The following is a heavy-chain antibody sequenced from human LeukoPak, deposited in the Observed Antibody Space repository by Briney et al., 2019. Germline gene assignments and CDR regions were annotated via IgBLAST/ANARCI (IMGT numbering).Heavy chain of an antibody. V-gene: IGHV4-4*07. Sequence: SETLSLTCTVSGGSIRSYYWGWVRQPVGKGLEWIGRIYTTGTTNYNPSLKSRLTMSVDTSKNQFSLNLRSVIAADTAVYYCARQGYTASYYFLDYWSQGTLVTVSS. CDR2: IYTTGTT. CDR3: ARQGYTASYYFLDY. D-gene: IGHD3-10*01. J-gene: IGHJ4*02. CDR1: GGSIRSYY.